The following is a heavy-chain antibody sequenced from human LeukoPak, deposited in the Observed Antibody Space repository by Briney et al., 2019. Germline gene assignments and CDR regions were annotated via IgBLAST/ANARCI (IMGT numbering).Heavy chain of an antibody. D-gene: IGHD6-19*01. J-gene: IGHJ4*02. Sequence: SGTLSLTCTVSGGSISSYYWSWIRQPPGKGLEWIGYIYYSGSTNYNPSLKSRVTISVDTSKNQFSLKLSSVTAADTAVYYCARVGSGWYVFDYWGQGTLVTVSS. V-gene: IGHV4-59*01. CDR3: ARVGSGWYVFDY. CDR2: IYYSGST. CDR1: GGSISSYY.